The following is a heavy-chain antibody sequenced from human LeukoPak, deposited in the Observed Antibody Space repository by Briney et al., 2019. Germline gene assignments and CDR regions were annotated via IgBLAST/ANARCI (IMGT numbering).Heavy chain of an antibody. CDR2: ISSSSSYT. CDR3: ARDSGYSGYSDY. D-gene: IGHD5-12*01. CDR1: GGSISSYY. J-gene: IGHJ4*02. V-gene: IGHV3-11*05. Sequence: PSETLSLTCTVSGGSISSYYWSWIRQAPGKGLEWVSYISSSSSYTDYADSVKGRFTISRDNAKNSLNLQMNSLRAEDTAVYYCARDSGYSGYSDYWGQGTLVTVSS.